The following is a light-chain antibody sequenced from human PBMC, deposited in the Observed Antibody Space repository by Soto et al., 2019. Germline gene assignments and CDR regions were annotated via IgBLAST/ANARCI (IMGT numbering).Light chain of an antibody. V-gene: IGKV3-20*01. CDR3: QQYGSSGT. CDR1: QTIYSN. J-gene: IGKJ1*01. CDR2: RAS. Sequence: IVMTKSPATLSVSPGERATLSCRAGQTIYSNVAWYQQRPGQAPSLLIYRASTRATGFPDRVSGSGSGTDFTLTISRLGPEDFAVYYCQQYGSSGTSRQGTKEDNK.